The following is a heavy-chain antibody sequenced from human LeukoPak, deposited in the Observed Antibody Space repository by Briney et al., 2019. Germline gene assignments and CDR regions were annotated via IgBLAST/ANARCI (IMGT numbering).Heavy chain of an antibody. Sequence: PGGSLRLSCAASGFTFSSYWMSWVRQAPGKGLEWVANIKQDGSEKYYVDSVKGRFTISRDNAKNSLYLQMNSLRAEDTAVYYCARDRSGDGSGWYGRYYYYYYGMDVWGQGTTVTVSS. CDR3: ARDRSGDGSGWYGRYYYYYYGMDV. CDR1: GFTFSSYW. J-gene: IGHJ6*02. CDR2: IKQDGSEK. V-gene: IGHV3-7*01. D-gene: IGHD6-19*01.